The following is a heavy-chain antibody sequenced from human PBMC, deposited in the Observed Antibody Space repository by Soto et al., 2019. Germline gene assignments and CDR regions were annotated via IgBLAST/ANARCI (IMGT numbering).Heavy chain of an antibody. J-gene: IGHJ4*02. CDR2: IYPGDSDT. V-gene: IGHV5-51*01. D-gene: IGHD6-6*01. Sequence: GESLKISCKGAGYSFSNYWIGWVRQMPGKGLEWMGIIYPGDSDTRYSPSFQGQVTLSADKSISTAYLQWSSLKASDTAMYYCAGHVGTPYSSSSNYFDYWGPGILVTVSS. CDR3: AGHVGTPYSSSSNYFDY. CDR1: GYSFSNYW.